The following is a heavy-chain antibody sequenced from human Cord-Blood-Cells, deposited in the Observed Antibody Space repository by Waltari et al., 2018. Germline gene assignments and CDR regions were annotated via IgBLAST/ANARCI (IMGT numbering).Heavy chain of an antibody. D-gene: IGHD1-26*01. CDR3: ARQTGWELFDY. Sequence: QLQLQESGPGLVKPSETLSLTCTVSGGSIRSSSYYLGWIRQPPGKGLEWIGSIYYSGSTYYNPSLKSRVTISVDTSKNQFALKLSSVTAADTAVYYCARQTGWELFDYWGQGTLVTVSS. V-gene: IGHV4-39*01. CDR2: IYYSGST. J-gene: IGHJ4*02. CDR1: GGSIRSSSYY.